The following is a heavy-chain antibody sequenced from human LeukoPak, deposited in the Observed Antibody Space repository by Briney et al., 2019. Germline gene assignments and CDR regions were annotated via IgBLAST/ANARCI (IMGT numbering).Heavy chain of an antibody. Sequence: SETLSLTCTVSGGSTSSYYWSWIRQPPGKGLEWIGSIYYSGSTYYNPSLKSRVTISVDTSKNQFSPKLSSVTAADTAVYYCAIPNGAWGQGTLVTVSS. J-gene: IGHJ5*02. CDR3: AIPNGA. V-gene: IGHV4-59*05. CDR1: GGSTSSYY. D-gene: IGHD2-21*01. CDR2: IYYSGST.